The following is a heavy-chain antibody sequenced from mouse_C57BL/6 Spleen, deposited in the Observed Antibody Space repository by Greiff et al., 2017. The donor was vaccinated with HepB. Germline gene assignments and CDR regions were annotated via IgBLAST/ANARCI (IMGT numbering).Heavy chain of an antibody. Sequence: VQRVESGAELVRPGASVKLSCKASGYTFTDYYINWVKQRPGQGLEWIARIYPGSGNTYYNEKFKGKATLTAEKSSSTAYMQLSSLTSEDSAVYFCARSGDDGPPWFAYWGQGTLVTVSA. D-gene: IGHD2-3*01. CDR2: IYPGSGNT. CDR1: GYTFTDYY. V-gene: IGHV1-76*01. CDR3: ARSGDDGPPWFAY. J-gene: IGHJ3*01.